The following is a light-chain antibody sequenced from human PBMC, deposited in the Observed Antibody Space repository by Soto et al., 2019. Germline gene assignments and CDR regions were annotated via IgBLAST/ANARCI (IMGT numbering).Light chain of an antibody. CDR2: DVS. V-gene: IGLV2-8*01. Sequence: QSALPQPPSSSGSPGQSVTLSCTGTSSDVGVYNSVSWYQQHPAQAPKLMIYDVSKRPSGVPDRFSGSKSGNTASLTVSGLQAEDEADYYCSSYAGTHIVFGTGTKVTVL. CDR3: SSYAGTHIV. J-gene: IGLJ1*01. CDR1: SSDVGVYNS.